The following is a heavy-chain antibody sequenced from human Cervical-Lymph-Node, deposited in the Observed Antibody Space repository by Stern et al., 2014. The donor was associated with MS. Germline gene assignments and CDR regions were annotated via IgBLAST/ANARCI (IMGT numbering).Heavy chain of an antibody. CDR1: GFTFSTYA. Sequence: EVQLVESGGGLVRPGGSLRLSCAASGFTFSTYAMSWVRQAPGKGLAWVSTFSSDGTSTYYADSVKGRFIISRDNSKNTLYLQMNSLRVDDTAVYYCGKRGSSPMDYWGQGTLVTVSS. J-gene: IGHJ4*02. CDR2: FSSDGTST. CDR3: GKRGSSPMDY. V-gene: IGHV3-23*04. D-gene: IGHD3-10*01.